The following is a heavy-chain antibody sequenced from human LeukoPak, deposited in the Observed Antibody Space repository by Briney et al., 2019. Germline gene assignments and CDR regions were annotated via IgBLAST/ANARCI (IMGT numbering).Heavy chain of an antibody. V-gene: IGHV1-69*04. Sequence: SVKVSCKASGGTFSSYAISWVQQAPGQGLEWMGRIIPILGIANYAQKFQGRVTITADKSTSTAYMELSSLRSEDTAVYYCARESSGYYIINYYGMDVWGQGTTVTVSS. CDR2: IIPILGIA. D-gene: IGHD3-22*01. CDR3: ARESSGYYIINYYGMDV. J-gene: IGHJ6*02. CDR1: GGTFSSYA.